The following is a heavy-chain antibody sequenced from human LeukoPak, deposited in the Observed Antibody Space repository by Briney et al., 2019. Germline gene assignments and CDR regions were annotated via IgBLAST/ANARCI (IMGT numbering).Heavy chain of an antibody. Sequence: GGSLRLSCAASGFTFSSYGMHWVRQAQGKGLEGVAVIWYDGSNKYYADSVKGRFTISRDNSKTTLYLQMNSLRAEDTAVYYCAVTYDSSGYYFGYFQHWGQGTLVTVSS. CDR1: GFTFSSYG. CDR3: AVTYDSSGYYFGYFQH. V-gene: IGHV3-33*01. J-gene: IGHJ1*01. D-gene: IGHD3-22*01. CDR2: IWYDGSNK.